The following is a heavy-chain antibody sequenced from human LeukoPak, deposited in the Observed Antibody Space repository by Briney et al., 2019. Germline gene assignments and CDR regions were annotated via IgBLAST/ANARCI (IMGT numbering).Heavy chain of an antibody. CDR1: GFTFSSYS. V-gene: IGHV3-23*01. CDR3: ATTIFGVTHAFDN. D-gene: IGHD3-3*01. Sequence: GGSLRLSCAASGFTFSSYSISWVRQAPGKGLEWVSAVSDSGGSTYHAVSVRGRFTISRDNSKNTVHLQMNSLRAEDTAIYYCATTIFGVTHAFDNWGQGTMVTVSS. CDR2: VSDSGGST. J-gene: IGHJ3*02.